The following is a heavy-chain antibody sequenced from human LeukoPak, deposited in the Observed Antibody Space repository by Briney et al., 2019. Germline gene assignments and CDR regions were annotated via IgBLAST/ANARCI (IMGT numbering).Heavy chain of an antibody. D-gene: IGHD6-19*01. CDR1: GYTFTSYA. CDR3: AREGSSGWYPYYYYYYMDV. J-gene: IGHJ6*03. V-gene: IGHV7-4-1*02. Sequence: ASVKVSYKASGYTFTSYAMNWVRQAPGQGLEWMGWINTYTGNPTYAQGFTGRFVFSLDTSVSTAYLQISSLKAEDTAVYYCAREGSSGWYPYYYYYYMDVWGKGTTVTVSS. CDR2: INTYTGNP.